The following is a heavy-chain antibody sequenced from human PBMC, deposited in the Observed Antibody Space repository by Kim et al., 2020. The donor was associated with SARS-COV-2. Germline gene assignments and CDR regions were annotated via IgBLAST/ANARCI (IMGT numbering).Heavy chain of an antibody. J-gene: IGHJ6*02. CDR3: AKCSGGSCYYYGMDV. V-gene: IGHV3-30*18. D-gene: IGHD2-15*01. CDR2: ISYDGSNK. Sequence: GGSLRLSCAASGFTFSSYGIHWVRQAPGKGLEWVAVISYDGSNKYYADSVKGRFTISRDNSKNTLYLQMNSLRAEDTAVYYCAKCSGGSCYYYGMDVWG. CDR1: GFTFSSYG.